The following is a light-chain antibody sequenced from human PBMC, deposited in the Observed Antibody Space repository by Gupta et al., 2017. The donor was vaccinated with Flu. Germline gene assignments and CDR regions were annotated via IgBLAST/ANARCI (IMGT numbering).Light chain of an antibody. J-gene: IGLJ2*01. Sequence: QSALTQPASVSGSPGQSITISCPGTTSDVGSYNLVSWYQQHPGKAPKLMIYEGSKRPSGVSNRFSGSKSGNTASLTISGLQAEDEADYYCCSYAGSSTFGVVFGGGTKLTVL. CDR3: CSYAGSSTFGVV. CDR2: EGS. V-gene: IGLV2-23*03. CDR1: TSDVGSYNL.